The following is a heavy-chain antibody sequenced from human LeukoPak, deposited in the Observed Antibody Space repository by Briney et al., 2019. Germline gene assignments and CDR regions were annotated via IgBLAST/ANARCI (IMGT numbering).Heavy chain of an antibody. CDR2: INHSGST. V-gene: IGHV4-34*01. D-gene: IGHD3-16*02. J-gene: IGHJ4*02. Sequence: SETLSLTCGVYGESFSGYDWSWIRQPPGKGLEWIGEINHSGSTNYNPSLKSRVTISVDTSKNQFSLKLSSVTAADTAVYYCARVYGFGGVIVRGYFDYWGQGTLVTVSS. CDR1: GESFSGYD. CDR3: ARVYGFGGVIVRGYFDY.